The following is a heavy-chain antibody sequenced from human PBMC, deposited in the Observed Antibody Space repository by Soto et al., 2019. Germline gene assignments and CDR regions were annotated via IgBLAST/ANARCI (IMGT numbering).Heavy chain of an antibody. CDR3: AREYAYGSNFFDC. Sequence: SETRSLTCAVYGGSFSGYYWSWIRQPPGKGLEWIGEINHSGSTNYNPSLKSRVIISVDTSKNQFSLSLTSVTAADTAVYYCAREYAYGSNFFDCWGKGALVTVSS. V-gene: IGHV4-34*09. J-gene: IGHJ4*02. D-gene: IGHD2-21*01. CDR1: GGSFSGYY. CDR2: INHSGST.